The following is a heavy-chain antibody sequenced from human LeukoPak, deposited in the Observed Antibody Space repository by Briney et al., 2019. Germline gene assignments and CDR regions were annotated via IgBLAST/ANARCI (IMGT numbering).Heavy chain of an antibody. V-gene: IGHV1-18*01. CDR2: ISAYNGNT. CDR3: ATSPPHQYSSSWQFDY. D-gene: IGHD6-13*01. CDR1: GYTFTSYG. J-gene: IGHJ4*02. Sequence: ASVKVSCKASGYTFTSYGISWVRQAPGQGLEWMGWISAYNGNTNYAQKLQGRVTMTEDTSTDTAYMELSSLRSEDTAVYYCATSPPHQYSSSWQFDYWGQGTLVTVSS.